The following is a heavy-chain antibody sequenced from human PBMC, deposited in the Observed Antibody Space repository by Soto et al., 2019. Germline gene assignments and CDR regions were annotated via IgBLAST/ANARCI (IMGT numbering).Heavy chain of an antibody. Sequence: SGGSLRLSCAASGFTFSSYAMSWVRQAPGKGLEWVSAISGSGGSTYYADSVKGRFTISRDNSKNTLYLQMNSLRAEDTAVYYCAKVHDDPVQNTGSYYFDYWGQGTLVTVSS. CDR1: GFTFSSYA. V-gene: IGHV3-23*01. CDR2: ISGSGGST. J-gene: IGHJ4*02. D-gene: IGHD1-26*01. CDR3: AKVHDDPVQNTGSYYFDY.